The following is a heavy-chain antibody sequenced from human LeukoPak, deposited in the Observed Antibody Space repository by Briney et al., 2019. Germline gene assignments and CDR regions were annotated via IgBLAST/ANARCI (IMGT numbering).Heavy chain of an antibody. V-gene: IGHV3-23*01. J-gene: IGHJ3*02. CDR3: AKDGGTYYYDSSGYYLAGPLDSFDI. CDR1: GFTFSSYA. CDR2: ISGSGGST. Sequence: GGSLRLSCAASGFTFSSYAMSWVRQAPGKGLEWVSAISGSGGSTYYADSVKGRFTISRDNSKNTLYLQMNSLRAEDTAVYYCAKDGGTYYYDSSGYYLAGPLDSFDIWGQGTMVTVSS. D-gene: IGHD3-22*01.